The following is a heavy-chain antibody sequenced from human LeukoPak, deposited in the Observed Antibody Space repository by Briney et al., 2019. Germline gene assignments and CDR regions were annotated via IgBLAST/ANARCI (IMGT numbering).Heavy chain of an antibody. J-gene: IGHJ4*02. D-gene: IGHD6-19*01. CDR1: GFTFSSYE. Sequence: GGSLRLSCAASGFTFSSYEVNWVRQAPGKGLEWASVIYSGGSTYYADSVKGRFTISRDNSKNTLYLQMNSLRAEDTAVYYCARTKSVAVAGTEGFDYWGQGTLVTVSS. V-gene: IGHV3-53*01. CDR3: ARTKSVAVAGTEGFDY. CDR2: IYSGGST.